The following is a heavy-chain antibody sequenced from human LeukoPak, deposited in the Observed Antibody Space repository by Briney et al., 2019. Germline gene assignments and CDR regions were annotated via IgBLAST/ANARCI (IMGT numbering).Heavy chain of an antibody. CDR1: GYTFTGHF. Sequence: ASVKVSCKASGYTFTGHFIHWVRQAPGQGLQYMGWIHPASANTVYAQMFHGRVTLTRDTPATTTYMELSGLRSDDTAVYHCARDLRPANLWGQGTLVTVSS. D-gene: IGHD1-7*01. J-gene: IGHJ4*02. V-gene: IGHV1-2*02. CDR2: IHPASANT. CDR3: ARDLRPANL.